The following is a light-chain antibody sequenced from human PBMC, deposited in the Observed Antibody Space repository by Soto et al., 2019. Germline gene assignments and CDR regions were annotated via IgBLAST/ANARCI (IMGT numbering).Light chain of an antibody. J-gene: IGKJ1*01. CDR2: GAS. V-gene: IGKV3-20*01. CDR1: QSINSNY. CDR3: QHFGTSAWT. Sequence: EIVLTQSPGTLSLSPGERASLSCRASQSINSNYLAWYQQKPGQAPRLLIYGASTRATGSPDRFSGGGSGTDFTLTISRLEPEDFAVYYCQHFGTSAWTFGQGTRVGIK.